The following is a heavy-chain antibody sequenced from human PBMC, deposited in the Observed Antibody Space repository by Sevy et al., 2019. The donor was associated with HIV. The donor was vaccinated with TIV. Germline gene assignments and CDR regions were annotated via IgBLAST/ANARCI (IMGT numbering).Heavy chain of an antibody. CDR2: INPNSGGT. CDR3: ARAPPLTHWFDP. CDR1: GYTFTGYY. V-gene: IGHV1-2*06. J-gene: IGHJ5*02. Sequence: ASVKVSCKASGYTFTGYYMHWVRQAPGQGLEWMGRINPNSGGTNYAQKFQGRVTMTRDTSISTAYMGLSRLGSDDTAVYYCARAPPLTHWFDPWGQGTLVTVSS.